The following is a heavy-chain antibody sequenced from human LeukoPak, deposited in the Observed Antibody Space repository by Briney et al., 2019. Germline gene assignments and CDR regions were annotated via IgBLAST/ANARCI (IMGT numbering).Heavy chain of an antibody. J-gene: IGHJ4*02. Sequence: SETLSLTCTVSGGSISSYYWSWIRQPPGKGLEWIGYIYYSGSTNYNPSLKSRTTISVDTSKNQFSLKLSSVTAADTALYYCARGGSSWDVIDYWGQGTLVTVSS. CDR3: ARGGSSWDVIDY. CDR1: GGSISSYY. CDR2: IYYSGST. V-gene: IGHV4-59*08. D-gene: IGHD6-13*01.